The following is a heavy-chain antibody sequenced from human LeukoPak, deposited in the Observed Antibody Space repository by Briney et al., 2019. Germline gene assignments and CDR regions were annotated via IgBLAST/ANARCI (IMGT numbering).Heavy chain of an antibody. CDR1: GFTFSSYS. Sequence: KPGGSLRLSCAASGFTFSSYSMNWVRQAPGKGLEWVSSISSSSSYIYYADSVKGRFTISRDNAKNSLYLQMNSLRAEDTAVYYCASDEGDYGDAFDIWGQGTMVTVSS. D-gene: IGHD4-17*01. V-gene: IGHV3-21*01. J-gene: IGHJ3*02. CDR3: ASDEGDYGDAFDI. CDR2: ISSSSSYI.